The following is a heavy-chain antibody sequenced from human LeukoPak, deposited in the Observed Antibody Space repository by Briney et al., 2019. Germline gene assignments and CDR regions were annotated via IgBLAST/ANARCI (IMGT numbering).Heavy chain of an antibody. J-gene: IGHJ6*03. CDR2: IYYSGST. CDR1: GGSISSHY. Sequence: SESLSLTCTVSGGSISSHYWSWIRQPPGKGLEWIWYIYYSGSTNYNPSLKSRVTISVDTSKNHFSLKLSYVTAADTAVYYCARAISSYCSSTSCQNHYYYYYYMDVWGKGNTVTVSS. D-gene: IGHD2-2*01. CDR3: ARAISSYCSSTSCQNHYYYYYYMDV. V-gene: IGHV4-59*11.